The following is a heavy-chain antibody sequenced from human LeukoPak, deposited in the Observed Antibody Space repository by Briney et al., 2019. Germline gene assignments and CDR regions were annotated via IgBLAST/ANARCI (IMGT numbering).Heavy chain of an antibody. D-gene: IGHD3-22*01. CDR2: INPNSGGT. Sequence: ASVKVSCMASGYTFTGYYMHWVRQAPGQGLEWMGWINPNSGGTNYAQKFQGRVTMTRDTSISTAYMELSRLRSDDTAVYYCAREKYDSSGYPGAFDIWGQGTMVTVSS. V-gene: IGHV1-2*02. J-gene: IGHJ3*02. CDR1: GYTFTGYY. CDR3: AREKYDSSGYPGAFDI.